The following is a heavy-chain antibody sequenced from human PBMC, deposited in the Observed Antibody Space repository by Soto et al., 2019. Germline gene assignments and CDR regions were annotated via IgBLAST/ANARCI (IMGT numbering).Heavy chain of an antibody. Sequence: QLQLQESGPGLVKPSETLSLTCTVSGGSISSSSYYWGWIRQPPGKGLEWIGSIYYSGSTYYNPSLKSRVTISVATSKHPFSLKLSSVTAADTAVYYCARRGGDQEDYWGQGTLVTVSS. V-gene: IGHV4-39*01. CDR1: GGSISSSSYY. J-gene: IGHJ4*02. CDR2: IYYSGST. CDR3: ARRGGDQEDY. D-gene: IGHD2-21*01.